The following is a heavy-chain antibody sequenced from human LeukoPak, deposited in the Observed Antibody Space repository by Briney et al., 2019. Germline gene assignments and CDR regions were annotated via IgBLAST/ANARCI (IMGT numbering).Heavy chain of an antibody. CDR1: GFAFSAYG. CDR2: ISSSSSTI. Sequence: GGSLRLSCAASGFAFSAYGMHWVRQAPGKGLEWVSYISSSSSTIYYADSVKGRFTISRDNAKNSLYLQMNSLRAEDTAVYYCARGRYCSSTSCYALDYWGQGTLVTVSS. J-gene: IGHJ4*02. D-gene: IGHD2-2*01. CDR3: ARGRYCSSTSCYALDY. V-gene: IGHV3-48*04.